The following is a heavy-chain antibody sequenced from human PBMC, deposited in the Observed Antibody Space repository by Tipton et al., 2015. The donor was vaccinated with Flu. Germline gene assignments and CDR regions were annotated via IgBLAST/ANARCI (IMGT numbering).Heavy chain of an antibody. D-gene: IGHD2-2*01. CDR1: GGSISSSSYY. CDR3: ARARSSTLYYFDY. Sequence: LSCTVSGGSISSSSYYWGWIRQPPGKGLEWIGSIYYSGSTYYNPSLKSRVTISVDTSKNQFSLKLSSVTAADTAVYYCARARSSTLYYFDYWGQGTLVTVSS. J-gene: IGHJ4*02. CDR2: IYYSGST. V-gene: IGHV4-39*07.